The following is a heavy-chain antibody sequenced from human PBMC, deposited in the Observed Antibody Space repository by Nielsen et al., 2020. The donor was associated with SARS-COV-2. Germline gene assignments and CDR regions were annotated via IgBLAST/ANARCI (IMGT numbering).Heavy chain of an antibody. Sequence: GESRKISCTASGFALSAYGMDWVRQVPGRGLEWLAHIRMSDGATQYADSVRGRFTISRDNAKNSLYLQMNSLRDEDTAVYFCAKELEVCCHYMDVWGKGTTVTVSS. V-gene: IGHV3-48*02. CDR3: AKELEVCCHYMDV. CDR1: GFALSAYG. J-gene: IGHJ6*03. CDR2: IRMSDGAT. D-gene: IGHD5/OR15-5a*01.